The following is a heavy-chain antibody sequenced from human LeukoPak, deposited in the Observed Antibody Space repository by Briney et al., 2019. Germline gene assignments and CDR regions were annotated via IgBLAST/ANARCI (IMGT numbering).Heavy chain of an antibody. CDR1: GFTFSSYG. CDR3: AKDPNDYGDYLAFDI. V-gene: IGHV3-30*02. CDR2: IRYDGSNK. D-gene: IGHD4-17*01. Sequence: GGSLRLSCAAPGFTFSSYGMHWVRQAPGKGLEWVAFIRYDGSNKYYADSVKGRFTISRDNSKNTLYLQMNSLRAEDTAVYYCAKDPNDYGDYLAFDIWGQGTMVTVSS. J-gene: IGHJ3*02.